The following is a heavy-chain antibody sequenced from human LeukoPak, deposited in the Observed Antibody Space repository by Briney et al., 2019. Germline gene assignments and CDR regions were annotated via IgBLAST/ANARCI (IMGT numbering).Heavy chain of an antibody. CDR3: ARDRVIGSSRGWFDP. D-gene: IGHD1-26*01. V-gene: IGHV1-46*01. CDR1: GYTFTSNY. J-gene: IGHJ5*02. Sequence: ASVKVSCKASGYTFTSNYIHWVRQAPGQGLEWMGMIYPRDGSTSYAQKLQGRVTMTTDTSTSTAYMELRSLRSDDTAVYYCARDRVIGSSRGWFDPWGQGTLVTVSS. CDR2: IYPRDGST.